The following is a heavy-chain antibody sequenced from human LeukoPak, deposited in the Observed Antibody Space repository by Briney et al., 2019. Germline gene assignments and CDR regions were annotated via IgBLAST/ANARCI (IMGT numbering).Heavy chain of an antibody. Sequence: SETLSLTCTVSGGSISSSSYYWGWIRQPPGKGLEWIGSIYYSGSTYYNPSLKSRVTISVDTSKNQFSLKLSSVTAADTAVYYCARTGRSVWFGVKYNWFDPWGQGTLVTVSS. CDR2: IYYSGST. CDR1: GGSISSSSYY. V-gene: IGHV4-39*07. J-gene: IGHJ5*02. CDR3: ARTGRSVWFGVKYNWFDP. D-gene: IGHD3-10*01.